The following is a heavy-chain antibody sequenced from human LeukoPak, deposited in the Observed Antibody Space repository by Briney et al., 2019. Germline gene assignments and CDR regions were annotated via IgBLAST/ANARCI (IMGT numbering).Heavy chain of an antibody. CDR2: IYYTGST. Sequence: SQTLSLTCGVSGGSISSGDYSWSWIRQPPGKGLEWIGYIYYTGSTQYNPSLKSRVTMSLDKSKNQLSLKLMSVTAADTAVYYCARREGYYDFWSGYYTGYWFDPWGQGTLVTVSS. V-gene: IGHV4-30-4*07. CDR3: ARREGYYDFWSGYYTGYWFDP. D-gene: IGHD3-3*01. J-gene: IGHJ5*02. CDR1: GGSISSGDYS.